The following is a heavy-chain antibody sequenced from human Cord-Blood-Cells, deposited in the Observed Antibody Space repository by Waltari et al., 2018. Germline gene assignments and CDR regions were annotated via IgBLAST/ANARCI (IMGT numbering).Heavy chain of an antibody. CDR1: GFTFSSYW. D-gene: IGHD6-13*01. CDR2: INSDGSST. J-gene: IGHJ4*02. Sequence: EVQLVESGGGLVQPGGSLRLSCAASGFTFSSYWMHWVRHAPGKGLVWVSRINSDGSSTSYADSVKGRFTISRDNAKNTLYLQMNSLRAEDTAVYYCASDLAAAGTDYWGQGTLVTVSS. CDR3: ASDLAAAGTDY. V-gene: IGHV3-74*01.